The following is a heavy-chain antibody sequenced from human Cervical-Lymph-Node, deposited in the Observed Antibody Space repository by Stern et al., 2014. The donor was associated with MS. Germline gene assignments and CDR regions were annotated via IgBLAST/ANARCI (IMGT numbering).Heavy chain of an antibody. V-gene: IGHV6-1*01. J-gene: IGHJ3*02. D-gene: IGHD6-6*01. CDR1: GDSVSSNRAT. CDR2: TYHRSRWYY. Sequence: KESGPGLVKPSQTLSLTCAISGDSVSSNRATWSWLRQSPSRGLEWLGRTYHRSRWYYDYALSVKSRVTISPDTSKNQFSLWLNSVTPEDTAVYYCARDVSSSPDAFDTWGQGTMVTVSS. CDR3: ARDVSSSPDAFDT.